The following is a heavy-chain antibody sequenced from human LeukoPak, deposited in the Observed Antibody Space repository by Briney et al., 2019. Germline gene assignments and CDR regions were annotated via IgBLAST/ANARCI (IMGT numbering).Heavy chain of an antibody. V-gene: IGHV4-59*01. CDR2: IYYSGST. Sequence: KTSETLSLTCTVSGGSISSYYWSWIRQPPGKGLEWIGYIYYSGSTNYNPSLKSRVTISLDTSKNQFSLKLSSVTAADTAVYYCAREAHYGSGTDYWGQGTLVTVSS. D-gene: IGHD3-10*01. CDR1: GGSISSYY. CDR3: AREAHYGSGTDY. J-gene: IGHJ4*02.